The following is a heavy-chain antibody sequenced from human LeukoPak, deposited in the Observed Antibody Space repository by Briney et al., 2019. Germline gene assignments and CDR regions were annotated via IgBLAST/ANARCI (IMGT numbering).Heavy chain of an antibody. D-gene: IGHD6-13*01. CDR3: ARKGSSSWYYLSFFDY. Sequence: SSGTLSLTCAVYGGSFSGYYWSWIRQPPGKGLEWIGEINHSGSTNYNPSLKSRVTISVDTSKNQFSLKLSSVTAADTAVYYCARKGSSSWYYLSFFDYWGQGTLVTVSS. CDR2: INHSGST. CDR1: GGSFSGYY. J-gene: IGHJ4*02. V-gene: IGHV4-34*01.